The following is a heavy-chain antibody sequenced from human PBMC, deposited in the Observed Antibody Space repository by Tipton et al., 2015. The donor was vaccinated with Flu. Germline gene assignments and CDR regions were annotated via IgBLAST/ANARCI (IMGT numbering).Heavy chain of an antibody. V-gene: IGHV4-61*02. CDR3: ARDSGLSYCSSTSCYTDFQL. J-gene: IGHJ1*01. CDR2: IHSRGST. CDR1: GDSVTSGDYY. D-gene: IGHD2-2*02. Sequence: LRLSCAVSGDSVTSGDYYWNWIRQPAGRGLEWIGRIHSRGSTNYNPSLESRVSMSVDMSVNHFSLKMTSVTAADTALYYCARDSGLSYCSSTSCYTDFQLWGQGTLVTVSS.